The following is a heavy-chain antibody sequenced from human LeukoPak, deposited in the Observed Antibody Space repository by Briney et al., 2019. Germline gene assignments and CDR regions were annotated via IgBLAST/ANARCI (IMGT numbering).Heavy chain of an antibody. V-gene: IGHV1-2*02. CDR1: GYTFTGYY. CDR2: INPNSGGT. D-gene: IGHD3-3*01. J-gene: IGHJ4*02. CDR3: ARGGITIFGVVPQAFDY. Sequence: EASVKVSCKASGYTFTGYYMHWVRQAPGQGLEWMGWINPNSGGTNYAQKFQGRVTMTRDTSISTAYMELSRLRSDDTAVYYCARGGITIFGVVPQAFDYWGQGTLVTVSS.